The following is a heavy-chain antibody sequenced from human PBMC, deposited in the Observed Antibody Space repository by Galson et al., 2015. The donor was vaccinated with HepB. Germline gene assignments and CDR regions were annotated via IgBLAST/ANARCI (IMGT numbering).Heavy chain of an antibody. D-gene: IGHD4-17*01. Sequence: SLRLSCAASGFTFSSYTMNWVRQTPGKGLQWVSYISTNGATIHYADSVKGRFTIARDNSKNTVYLQMNSLRAEDTAVYYCAKENDYSDYIQSYYLDYWGQGTLVTVSS. CDR3: AKENDYSDYIQSYYLDY. V-gene: IGHV3-23*01. CDR1: GFTFSSYT. J-gene: IGHJ4*02. CDR2: ISTNGATI.